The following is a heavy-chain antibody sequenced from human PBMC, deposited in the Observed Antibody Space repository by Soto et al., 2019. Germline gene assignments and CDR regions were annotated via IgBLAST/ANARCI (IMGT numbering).Heavy chain of an antibody. J-gene: IGHJ4*02. Sequence: GASVKVSCKASGYTFTSYGISWVRQAPGQGLERMGWISAYNGNTNYAKKLQGRVTMTTDTSTSTAYMELRSLSTEDMSLYYCAKPFYQRNLGEVFDYWGQGTQVTVSS. CDR1: GYTFTSYG. CDR2: ISAYNGNT. D-gene: IGHD3-10*01. V-gene: IGHV1-18*03. CDR3: AKPFYQRNLGEVFDY.